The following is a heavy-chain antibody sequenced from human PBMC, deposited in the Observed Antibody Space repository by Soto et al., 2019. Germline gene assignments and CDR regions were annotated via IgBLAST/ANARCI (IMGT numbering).Heavy chain of an antibody. Sequence: SETLSLTCAVYGGSFSGYYWRWIRQPPGKGLEWIGEINHSGSTNYNPSLKSRVTISVDTSKNQFSLKLSSVTAADTAVYYCARLVDWEVWGSYRQYYYAMEVWGQGTTVTVSS. CDR1: GGSFSGYY. V-gene: IGHV4-34*01. J-gene: IGHJ6*02. CDR2: INHSGST. CDR3: ARLVDWEVWGSYRQYYYAMEV. D-gene: IGHD3-16*02.